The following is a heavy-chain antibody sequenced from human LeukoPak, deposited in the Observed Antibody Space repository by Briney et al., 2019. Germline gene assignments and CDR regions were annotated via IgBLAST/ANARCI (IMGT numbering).Heavy chain of an antibody. D-gene: IGHD3-3*01. CDR2: IWFDGRQD. J-gene: IGHJ4*02. CDR3: VRDNWKVGSITTFDQ. Sequence: GALRLSCATSGFSFRSYGMHWVRQAPGKGLEWVALIWFDGRQDDYADSVKGRFTIPRDNSRDTLHLQKNSLSVEDTAVYYCVRDNWKVGSITTFDQWGQGTLVTVSS. CDR1: GFSFRSYG. V-gene: IGHV3-33*01.